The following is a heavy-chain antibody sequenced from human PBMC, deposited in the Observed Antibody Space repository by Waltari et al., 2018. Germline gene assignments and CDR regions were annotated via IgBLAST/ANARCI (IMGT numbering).Heavy chain of an antibody. CDR1: GYIFGDYA. CDR2: VRSNIDGGVA. D-gene: IGHD2-15*01. J-gene: IGHJ5*01. CDR3: ARESSGNIGWFDS. Sequence: EVHMVESGGDLVQPGRSLRLSCRGSGYIFGDYAVSWFRQAPGKGLEWIGFVRSNIDGGVAEYAASVTGRFTITRDDDDNIAYLQMDSLRREDTAVYYCARESSGNIGWFDSWGRGTLVTVSS. V-gene: IGHV3-49*03.